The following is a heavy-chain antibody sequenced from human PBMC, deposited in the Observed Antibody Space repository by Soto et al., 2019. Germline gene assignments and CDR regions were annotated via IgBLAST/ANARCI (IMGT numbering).Heavy chain of an antibody. CDR2: ISGSGGST. J-gene: IGHJ4*02. CDR3: AKSTDILTGYYMCFDY. CDR1: GFTFSSYA. D-gene: IGHD3-9*01. V-gene: IGHV3-23*01. Sequence: GGSLRLSCAASGFTFSSYAMSWVRQAPGKGLEWVSAISGSGGSTYYADSVKGRFTISRDNSKNTLYLQMNSLRAEDTAVYYCAKSTDILTGYYMCFDYWGQGTLVTVSS.